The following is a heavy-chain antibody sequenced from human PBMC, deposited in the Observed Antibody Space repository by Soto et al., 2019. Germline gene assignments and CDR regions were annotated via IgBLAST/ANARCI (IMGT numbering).Heavy chain of an antibody. D-gene: IGHD2-21*02. CDR2: IYHSGST. J-gene: IGHJ6*02. Sequence: QVQLQESGPGLVKPSGTLSLTCAVSGGSISNTNWWSWVRQSPGKGLEWIGEIYHSGSTNYNPSLKSRGTMSVDKSKNQFSLKLNSVTAADTAVYYCARVVTRDGMDVWGQGTTVTVSS. CDR1: GGSISNTNW. CDR3: ARVVTRDGMDV. V-gene: IGHV4-4*02.